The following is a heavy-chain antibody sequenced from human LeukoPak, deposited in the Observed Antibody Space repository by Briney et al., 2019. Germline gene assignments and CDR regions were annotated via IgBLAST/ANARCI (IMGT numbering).Heavy chain of an antibody. V-gene: IGHV1-8*01. CDR2: MNPNSGNT. CDR3: ARDREAVAGTYYYGMDV. Sequence: ASVKVSCKASGYTFTSYDINWVRQATGQGLEWMGWMNPNSGNTGYAQKFQGRVTMTTDTSTSTAYMELRSLRSDDTAVYYCARDREAVAGTYYYGMDVWGQGTTVTVSS. CDR1: GYTFTSYD. J-gene: IGHJ6*02. D-gene: IGHD6-19*01.